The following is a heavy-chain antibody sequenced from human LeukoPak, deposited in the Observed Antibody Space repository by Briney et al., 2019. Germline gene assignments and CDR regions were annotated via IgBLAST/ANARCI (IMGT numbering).Heavy chain of an antibody. CDR3: ARVDWNGPIDY. Sequence: GGSPRLSCAASGFTFSSYSMNWVRQAPGKGLEWVSSISSSSSYIYYADSVKGRFTISRDNAKNSLYLQMNSLRAEDTAVYYCARVDWNGPIDYWGQGTLVTVSS. CDR1: GFTFSSYS. V-gene: IGHV3-21*01. J-gene: IGHJ4*02. D-gene: IGHD1-1*01. CDR2: ISSSSSYI.